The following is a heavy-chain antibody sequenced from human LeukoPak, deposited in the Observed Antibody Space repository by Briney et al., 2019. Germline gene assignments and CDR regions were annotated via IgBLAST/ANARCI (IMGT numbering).Heavy chain of an antibody. CDR3: ARDLLTLATILDY. V-gene: IGHV3-30*02. D-gene: IGHD5-12*01. J-gene: IGHJ4*02. CDR2: IRYDGSNK. Sequence: GGSLRLSCAASGFTFSSYAMHWVRQAPGKGLEWVAFIRYDGSNKYYADSVKGRFTISRDNSKNTLYLQMNSLRAEDTAVYYCARDLLTLATILDYWGQGTLVTVSS. CDR1: GFTFSSYA.